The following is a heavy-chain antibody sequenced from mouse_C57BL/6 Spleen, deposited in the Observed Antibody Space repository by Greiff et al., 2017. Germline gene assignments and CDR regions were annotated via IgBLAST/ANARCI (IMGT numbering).Heavy chain of an antibody. J-gene: IGHJ4*01. Sequence: QVQLQQPGAELVRPGSSVKLSCKASGYTFTSYWMHWVKQRPIQGLEWIGNIDPSDSETHYNQKFKDKATLTVDKSSSTAYMQLSSLTTEDSAIYYCASPLTTVVAPRAMDYWGQGTSVTVSS. D-gene: IGHD1-1*01. CDR2: IDPSDSET. V-gene: IGHV1-52*01. CDR1: GYTFTSYW. CDR3: ASPLTTVVAPRAMDY.